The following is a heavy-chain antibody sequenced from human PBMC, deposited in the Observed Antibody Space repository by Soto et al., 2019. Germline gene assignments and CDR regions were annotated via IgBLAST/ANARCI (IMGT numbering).Heavy chain of an antibody. CDR1: GGTFSSYT. CDR2: IIPILGIA. V-gene: IGHV1-69*04. Sequence: SVKVSCKASGGTFSSYTISWVRQAPGQGLEWMGRIIPILGIANYAQKYQGRVTITADKSTSTAYMELSSLRSEDTAVYYCARDGIAVAGTWSYYYYGMDVWGQGTTVTVSS. J-gene: IGHJ6*02. CDR3: ARDGIAVAGTWSYYYYGMDV. D-gene: IGHD6-19*01.